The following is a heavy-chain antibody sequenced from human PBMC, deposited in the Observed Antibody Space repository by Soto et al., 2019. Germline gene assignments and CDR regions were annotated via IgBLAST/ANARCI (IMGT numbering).Heavy chain of an antibody. V-gene: IGHV2-5*02. CDR2: IYWDDDK. CDR3: AHLGHYYDILTGPRAGWFDP. Sequence: GSGPTLVNPTQTLTLTCTFSGSSLSTSGVGVGWIRQPPGKALEWLALIYWDDDKRYSPSLKSRLTITKDTSKNQVVLTMTNMDPVDTATYYCAHLGHYYDILTGPRAGWFDPWGQGTLVTVSS. D-gene: IGHD3-9*01. J-gene: IGHJ5*02. CDR1: GSSLSTSGVG.